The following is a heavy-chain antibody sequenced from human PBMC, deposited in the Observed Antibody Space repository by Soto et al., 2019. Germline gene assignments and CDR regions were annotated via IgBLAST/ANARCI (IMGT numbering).Heavy chain of an antibody. J-gene: IGHJ5*02. Sequence: QVQLVQSGAEVKKPGASVKVSCKASGYTFTGYYMHWVRQAPGQGLEWMGWINPNSGGTNYAQKFQGRVTMTRDTAISTAYMELSRLRSDDTAVYYCARDPESITIFGVVIPSWFDPWGQGTLVTVSS. CDR2: INPNSGGT. V-gene: IGHV1-2*02. D-gene: IGHD3-3*01. CDR3: ARDPESITIFGVVIPSWFDP. CDR1: GYTFTGYY.